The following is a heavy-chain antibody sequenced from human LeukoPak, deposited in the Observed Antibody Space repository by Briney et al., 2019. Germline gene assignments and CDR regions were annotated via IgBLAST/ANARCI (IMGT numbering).Heavy chain of an antibody. CDR3: ARVPPDDYGDYYYFDY. D-gene: IGHD4-17*01. V-gene: IGHV3-20*04. J-gene: IGHJ4*02. CDR1: GFTFSSYE. Sequence: GGSLRLSCAASGFTFSSYEMNWVRQAPGKGLEWVSAINWNGGSTNYADSVKGRFTISRDNAKNSLFLQMNSLRAEDTALYYCARVPPDDYGDYYYFDYWGQGTLVTVSS. CDR2: INWNGGST.